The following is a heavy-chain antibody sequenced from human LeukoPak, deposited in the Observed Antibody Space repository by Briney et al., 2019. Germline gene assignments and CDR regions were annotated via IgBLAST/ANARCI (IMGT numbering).Heavy chain of an antibody. CDR2: IYPGDSDT. CDR3: ARSARQLGNLDY. CDR1: GYRFSSYW. D-gene: IGHD2-2*01. Sequence: GAALQISYKGAGYRFSSYWIGWGRPMAGKGVGWMGIIYPGDSDTRYSPSFQGQVTISGDKSISTAYLPLSSLKASDTAMYYCARSARQLGNLDYWGQGTLVTVSS. V-gene: IGHV5-51*01. J-gene: IGHJ4*02.